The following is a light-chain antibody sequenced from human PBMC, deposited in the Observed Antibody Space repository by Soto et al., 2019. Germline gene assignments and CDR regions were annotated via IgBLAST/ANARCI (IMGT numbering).Light chain of an antibody. CDR2: GVN. CDR1: VYNY. Sequence: QSALTQPASVSGSPGQSITISCSDVYNYVSWYQQHPGKAPKLIIFGVNNRPSGVSNRFSASKSGNTASLTISGLQAEDEAYYYCNSYTSSSIVAFGGGTKVTVL. V-gene: IGLV2-14*01. J-gene: IGLJ2*01. CDR3: NSYTSSSIVA.